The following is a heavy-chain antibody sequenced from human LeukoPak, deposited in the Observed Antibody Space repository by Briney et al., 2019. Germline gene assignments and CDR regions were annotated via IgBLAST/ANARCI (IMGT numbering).Heavy chain of an antibody. CDR2: ISGSGSNT. D-gene: IGHD4-23*01. Sequence: GGSLRLFCAASGFTFDDYAMHWVRQAPGKGLEWVSAISGSGSNTYYADSVKGGFTISRDNSKDTLYLQMNSLRVEDTAVYYCAKFSPYGGNSYWGQGTLVTVSS. J-gene: IGHJ4*02. V-gene: IGHV3-23*01. CDR1: GFTFDDYA. CDR3: AKFSPYGGNSY.